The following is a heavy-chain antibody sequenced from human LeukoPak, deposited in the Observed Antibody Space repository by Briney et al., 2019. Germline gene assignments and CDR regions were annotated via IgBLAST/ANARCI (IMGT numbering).Heavy chain of an antibody. CDR2: ISSSSSYI. Sequence: PGGSLRLSCAASGFTFSSYSMNWVRQGPGKGLEWVSSISSSSSYIYYADSVTGRFTISRDNAKNAVDLQMNSRRAEDKAVYYFARDAPIPGYWGQGTLVTVSS. J-gene: IGHJ4*02. V-gene: IGHV3-21*01. CDR1: GFTFSSYS. CDR3: ARDAPIPGY.